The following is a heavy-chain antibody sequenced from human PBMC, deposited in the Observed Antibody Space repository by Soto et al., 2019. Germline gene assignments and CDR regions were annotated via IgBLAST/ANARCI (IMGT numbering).Heavy chain of an antibody. CDR1: GFTFSSFG. J-gene: IGHJ4*02. CDR3: AKDLYSSTWYAVDY. D-gene: IGHD6-13*01. CDR2: ISYDGSHI. Sequence: QVQLVESGGGVVQPGRSLRLSCAASGFTFSSFGMHWVRQAPGKGLEWVALISYDGSHIYYADSVKGRFTISRDNSENTLYLQMNSLRVEDTAVYHCAKDLYSSTWYAVDYWGQGTQVTVSS. V-gene: IGHV3-30*18.